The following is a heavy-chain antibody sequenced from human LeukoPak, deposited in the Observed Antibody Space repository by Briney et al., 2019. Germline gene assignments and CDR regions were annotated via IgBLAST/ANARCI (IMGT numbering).Heavy chain of an antibody. V-gene: IGHV3-30*18. CDR3: AKGRGRTAVAGTGIDY. J-gene: IGHJ4*02. Sequence: PGGSLRLSCAASGFTFSSYGMHWVRQAPGKGLEWVAVISYDGSNKYYADSVKGRFTISRDNSKNTLYLQMNSLRAEDTAVYYCAKGRGRTAVAGTGIDYWGQGTLVTVSS. CDR1: GFTFSSYG. CDR2: ISYDGSNK. D-gene: IGHD6-19*01.